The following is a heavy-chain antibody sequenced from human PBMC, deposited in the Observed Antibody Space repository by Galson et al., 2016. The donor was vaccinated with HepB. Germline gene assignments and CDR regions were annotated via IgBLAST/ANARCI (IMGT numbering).Heavy chain of an antibody. CDR1: GFTFSSYT. CDR2: LDHTGDIT. D-gene: IGHD2-15*01. J-gene: IGHJ4*02. CDR3: TKIGSGYFEY. V-gene: IGHV3-23*01. Sequence: SLRLSCAASGFTFSSYTMSWVRQAPGEGLEWVSILDHTGDITYYADSVKGRFTIPRDNSKNRMYPQMSSLRAEDTASYYCTKIGSGYFEYWGRGTLVTVSS.